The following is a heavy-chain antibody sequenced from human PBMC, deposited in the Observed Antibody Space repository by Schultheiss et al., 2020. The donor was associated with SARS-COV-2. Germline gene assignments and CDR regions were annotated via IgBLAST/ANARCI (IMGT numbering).Heavy chain of an antibody. V-gene: IGHV3-33*08. Sequence: GGSLRLSCAASGFTFSSYSMNWVRQAPGKGLEWVAVIWYDGSNKYYADSVKGRFTISRDNAKNSLYLQMGSLRAEDMAVYYCARDSGHTSSWPYYFDDWGHGTLVTVSS. CDR1: GFTFSSYS. J-gene: IGHJ4*01. CDR3: ARDSGHTSSWPYYFDD. D-gene: IGHD6-13*01. CDR2: IWYDGSNK.